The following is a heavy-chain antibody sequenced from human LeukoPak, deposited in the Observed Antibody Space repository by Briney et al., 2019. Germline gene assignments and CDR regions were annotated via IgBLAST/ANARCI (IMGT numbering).Heavy chain of an antibody. CDR1: GFTVSSNY. CDR2: IYSGGST. V-gene: IGHV3-53*01. Sequence: GGSLRLSCAASGFTVSSNYMSWVRQAPGKGLEWVSVIYSGGSTYYADSVKGRFTISRDNSKNTLYLQMNSLKTEDTAVYYCTRDLTGYSSGWHIDYWGQGTLVTVSS. J-gene: IGHJ4*02. D-gene: IGHD6-19*01. CDR3: TRDLTGYSSGWHIDY.